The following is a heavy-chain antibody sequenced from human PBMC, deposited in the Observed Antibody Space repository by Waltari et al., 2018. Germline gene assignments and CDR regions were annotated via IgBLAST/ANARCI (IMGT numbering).Heavy chain of an antibody. V-gene: IGHV1-69*12. J-gene: IGHJ3*01. CDR1: GGTFGTYA. CDR2: IIPIYGTP. CDR3: AKRIVGGPFDV. D-gene: IGHD1-26*01. Sequence: QAHLVQSGAEVRKPGSSVKVSCEASGGTFGTYAISWVRQAPGQGLEWMGGIIPIYGTPNYAQKFQGRVNVAADELTTTAYMELSSLRSDDTAVYYCAKRIVGGPFDVWGQGTMVTVSS.